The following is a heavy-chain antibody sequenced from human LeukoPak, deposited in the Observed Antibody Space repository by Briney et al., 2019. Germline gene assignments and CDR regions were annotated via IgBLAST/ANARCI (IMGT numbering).Heavy chain of an antibody. CDR2: INTNTGNP. Sequence: GASVKVSCKASGYTFTSYAMNWVRQAPGQGLEWMGWINTNTGNPTYAQGFTGRFVFSLDTSVSTAYLQISSLKAEDTAVYYCARVVCSGGACSPLVPHYYYRMDVWGQGTTVTVSS. CDR1: GYTFTSYA. V-gene: IGHV7-4-1*02. D-gene: IGHD2-15*01. J-gene: IGHJ6*02. CDR3: ARVVCSGGACSPLVPHYYYRMDV.